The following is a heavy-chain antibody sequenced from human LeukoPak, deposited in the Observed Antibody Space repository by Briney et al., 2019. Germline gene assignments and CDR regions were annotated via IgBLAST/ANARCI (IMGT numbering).Heavy chain of an antibody. D-gene: IGHD1-1*01. CDR3: AREGVTTHPGMDV. CDR2: IYSGGST. J-gene: IGHJ6*02. Sequence: PGGSLRLSCAASGFTVSSNYMSWVRQAPGQGLEWVSVIYSGGSTYYADSVKGRFTISRDNSKNTLYLQMNSLRAEDTAVYYCAREGVTTHPGMDVWGQGTMVTVSS. V-gene: IGHV3-66*01. CDR1: GFTVSSNY.